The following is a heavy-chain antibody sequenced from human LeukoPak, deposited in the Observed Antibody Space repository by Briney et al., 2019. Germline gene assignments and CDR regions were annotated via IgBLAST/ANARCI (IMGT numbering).Heavy chain of an antibody. CDR2: INSDGSST. Sequence: GGSLRLSCAAPGFTFSSYWMHWVRQAPGKGLVWVSRINSDGSSTSYADSVKGRFTISRDNAKNTLYLQMNSLRAEDTAVYYCARSRHYYDSSGYYQHDAFDIWGQGTVVTVSS. D-gene: IGHD3-22*01. J-gene: IGHJ3*02. V-gene: IGHV3-74*01. CDR1: GFTFSSYW. CDR3: ARSRHYYDSSGYYQHDAFDI.